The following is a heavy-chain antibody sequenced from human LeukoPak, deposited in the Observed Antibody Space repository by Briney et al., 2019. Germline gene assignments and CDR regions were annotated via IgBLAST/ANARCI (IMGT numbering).Heavy chain of an antibody. CDR1: GGTFSSSGGTFSSY. J-gene: IGHJ6*03. CDR2: INPKSGAP. CDR3: ARSFYDPYYFYMDV. V-gene: IGHV1-2*02. D-gene: IGHD3-3*01. Sequence: ASVKVSCKTSGGTFSSSGGTFSSYAITWVRQAPGQGLEWMGWINPKSGAPKYAQKYQGRVTMTRDTSFRTAYMELSRLRSDDTAVYYCARSFYDPYYFYMDVWGKGATVTVSS.